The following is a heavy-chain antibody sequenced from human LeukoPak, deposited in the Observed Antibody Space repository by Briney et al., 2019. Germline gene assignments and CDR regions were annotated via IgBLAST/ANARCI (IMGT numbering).Heavy chain of an antibody. CDR3: ARHVSIWVGATQLDY. J-gene: IGHJ4*02. V-gene: IGHV5-51*01. D-gene: IGHD1-26*01. CDR2: IYPGDSDT. CDR1: GYSFTSYW. Sequence: PGESLKISCKGSGYSFTSYWIGWVRQMPGKGLEWMGIIYPGDSDTRYSPSFQGQVTISADKSISTAYLQWSSLKASDTAMYYCARHVSIWVGATQLDYWGQGTLVTVSS.